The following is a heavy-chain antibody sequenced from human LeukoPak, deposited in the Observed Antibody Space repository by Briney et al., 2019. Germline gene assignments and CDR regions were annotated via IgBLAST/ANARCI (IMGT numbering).Heavy chain of an antibody. CDR2: IYHSGST. CDR1: GGSISSYY. J-gene: IGHJ4*02. V-gene: IGHV4-38-2*02. D-gene: IGHD3-10*01. CDR3: ARVGITMVRGARSHFDY. Sequence: SETLSLTCTVSGGSISSYYWGWIRQPPGKGLEWIGSIYHSGSTYYNPSLKSRVTISVDTSKNQFSLKLSSVTAADTAVYYCARVGITMVRGARSHFDYWGQGTLVTVSS.